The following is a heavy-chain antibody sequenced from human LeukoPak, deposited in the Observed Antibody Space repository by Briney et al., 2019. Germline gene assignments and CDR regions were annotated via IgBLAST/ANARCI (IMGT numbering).Heavy chain of an antibody. J-gene: IGHJ5*02. CDR2: IYYSGST. Sequence: PSETLSLTCTVSGGSISSYYWSWIRQPPGKGLEWIGYIYYSGSTNYNPSLKSRVTISVDTSKNQFSLKLSSVTAADTAVYYCARAKLGHCSGGSCYQWFDPWGQGTLVTVSS. D-gene: IGHD2-15*01. V-gene: IGHV4-59*01. CDR1: GGSISSYY. CDR3: ARAKLGHCSGGSCYQWFDP.